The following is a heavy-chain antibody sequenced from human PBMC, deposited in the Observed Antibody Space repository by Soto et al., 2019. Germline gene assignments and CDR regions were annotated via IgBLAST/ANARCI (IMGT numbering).Heavy chain of an antibody. V-gene: IGHV1-69*06. D-gene: IGHD3-3*01. CDR2: IIPIFGTA. J-gene: IGHJ6*02. CDR3: AREYYDFWSGLPKGYYYYGMDV. Sequence: QVQLVQSGAEGKKPGSSVKVSCKASGGTFSSYAISWVRQAPGQGLEWMGGIIPIFGTANYGQRFQGRVAITADKSTSTAYMELSSLRSEDTAVYYCAREYYDFWSGLPKGYYYYGMDVWGQGPTVTVSS. CDR1: GGTFSSYA.